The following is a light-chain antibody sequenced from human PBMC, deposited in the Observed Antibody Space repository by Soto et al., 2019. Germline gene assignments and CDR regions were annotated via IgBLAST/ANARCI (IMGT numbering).Light chain of an antibody. CDR2: DVS. V-gene: IGLV2-14*01. CDR3: SSYTTSSTVV. Sequence: QSALTQPASVSGSPGPSITISFTGTSSDVGGYNYFSWYQQHPGKAPQLMIYDVSNRPSGVSNRFSVSKSGNTASLTISGLLAEEEADYYCSSYTTSSTVVFVGGTKLTVL. J-gene: IGLJ2*01. CDR1: SSDVGGYNY.